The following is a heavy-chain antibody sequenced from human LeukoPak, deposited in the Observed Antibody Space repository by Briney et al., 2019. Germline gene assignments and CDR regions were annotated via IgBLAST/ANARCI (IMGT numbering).Heavy chain of an antibody. V-gene: IGHV3-21*01. CDR1: GFTFSDYD. CDR3: GRAFPPLRTSSAGDL. J-gene: IGHJ4*02. D-gene: IGHD3-16*01. CDR2: TSYLSSHV. Sequence: GGSLRLSCSASGFTFSDYDMNWVRQAPGKGLERVSSTSYLSSHVYYGDSVKGRFSISRDNAKNSLYLQMNSLGAEDTAIYYCGRAFPPLRTSSAGDLWGQGILVTVSS.